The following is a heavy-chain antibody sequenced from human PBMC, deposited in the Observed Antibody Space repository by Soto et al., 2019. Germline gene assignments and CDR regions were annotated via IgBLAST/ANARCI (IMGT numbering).Heavy chain of an antibody. V-gene: IGHV1-18*01. CDR1: GYTFNTYG. Sequence: ASVKVSCKTSGYTFNTYGINWVRQAPGQGLELMGWISAYDGKTTYAEKFQGRVTMTRDTSISTAYMELSRLRSDDTAVYYCATGGVVDLSGFDYWGQGTLVTVSS. CDR3: ATGGVVDLSGFDY. CDR2: ISAYDGKT. J-gene: IGHJ4*02. D-gene: IGHD2-2*01.